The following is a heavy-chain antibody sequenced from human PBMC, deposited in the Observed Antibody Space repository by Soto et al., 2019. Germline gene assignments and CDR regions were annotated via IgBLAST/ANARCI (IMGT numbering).Heavy chain of an antibody. CDR1: GNTFSSRS. CDR2: ITPFSGDV. J-gene: IGHJ5*02. Sequence: QMQLVQSGAEVKKTGSSVTVSCKALGNTFSSRSLHWVRQAPGQALEWLGWITPFSGDVHYAQKFQERVTLTRDRSINTAYMRMSSLRSEDTAIYLCASGGAGSGPFTWELPDRWGQGTLVTVSS. D-gene: IGHD1-26*01. V-gene: IGHV1-45*02. CDR3: ASGGAGSGPFTWELPDR.